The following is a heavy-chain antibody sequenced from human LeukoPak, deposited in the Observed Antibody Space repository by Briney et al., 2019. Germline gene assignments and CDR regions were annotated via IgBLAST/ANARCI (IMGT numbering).Heavy chain of an antibody. CDR1: GYRFPTFW. J-gene: IGHJ3*02. Sequence: GESLKISCRGSGYRFPTFWIGWVRHMPGKGLEWMGIIYPGDSDTRYSPSFQGQVTISADKSISTAYLQWSSLKASDTAMYYCARPGSSWVHDAFDIWGQGTMVTASS. CDR2: IYPGDSDT. V-gene: IGHV5-51*01. D-gene: IGHD6-13*01. CDR3: ARPGSSWVHDAFDI.